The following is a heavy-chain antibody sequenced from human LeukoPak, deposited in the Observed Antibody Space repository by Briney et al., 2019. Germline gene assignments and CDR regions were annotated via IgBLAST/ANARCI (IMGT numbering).Heavy chain of an antibody. CDR2: IYYSGST. J-gene: IGHJ4*02. Sequence: SETLSLTCTVSGGSISSYYWSCIRQPPGKGLEWIGYIYYSGSTNYNPSLKSRVTISVDTCKNQFSLKLSSVTAADTAVYYCARNLVYDYGNFDYWGQGTLVTVSS. V-gene: IGHV4-59*01. CDR1: GGSISSYY. D-gene: IGHD4-17*01. CDR3: ARNLVYDYGNFDY.